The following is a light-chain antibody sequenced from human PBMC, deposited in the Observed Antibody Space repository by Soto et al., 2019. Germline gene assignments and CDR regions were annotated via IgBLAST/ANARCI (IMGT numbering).Light chain of an antibody. CDR3: QQYNNGPPWT. J-gene: IGKJ1*01. CDR1: QSVSSN. Sequence: EIEMPQYPATLSVSPGERSTLSCRASQSVSSNLAWYQQKPGQAPGLLIYGASTRATGIPARFSGSGSGTEFTLTISSLQSEDFAVYYCQQYNNGPPWTFGQGTKVDIK. CDR2: GAS. V-gene: IGKV3-15*01.